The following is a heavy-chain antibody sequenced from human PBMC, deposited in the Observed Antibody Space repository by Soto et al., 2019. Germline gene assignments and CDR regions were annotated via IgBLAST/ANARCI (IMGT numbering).Heavy chain of an antibody. Sequence: QLQLQESGPGLVKPSETLSLTCTVSGGSISSSSYYWGWIRQPPGKGLEWIGSIYYSGSTYYNPSLKRRVTISVDTSKNQFSLKLSSVTAADTAVYYCARGDNTMIVVVTFDYWGQGTLVTVSS. J-gene: IGHJ4*02. V-gene: IGHV4-39*01. CDR2: IYYSGST. D-gene: IGHD3-22*01. CDR3: ARGDNTMIVVVTFDY. CDR1: GGSISSSSYY.